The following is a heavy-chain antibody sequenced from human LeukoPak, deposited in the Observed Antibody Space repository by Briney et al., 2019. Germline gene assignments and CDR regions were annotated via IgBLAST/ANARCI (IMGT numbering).Heavy chain of an antibody. J-gene: IGHJ4*02. CDR2: IYYTENT. D-gene: IGHD6-13*01. CDR3: ARAHSSTLYFDY. Sequence: SETLPLTCTVSGGSVSSYYWSWIRQPSGKGLEWIGYIYYTENTNYNPSLKSRVTISIDTSKNQFSLKLSSVTAADTAVYYCARAHSSTLYFDYWGQGTLVTVSS. CDR1: GGSVSSYY. V-gene: IGHV4-59*02.